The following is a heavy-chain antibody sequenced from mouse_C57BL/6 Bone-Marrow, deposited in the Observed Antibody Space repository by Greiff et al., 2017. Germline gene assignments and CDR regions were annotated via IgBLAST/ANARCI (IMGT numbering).Heavy chain of an antibody. CDR3: GRSGTLGENMDY. CDR2: IDPSSGGT. J-gene: IGHJ4*01. CDR1: GYTFTSYR. D-gene: IGHD4-1*01. V-gene: IGHV1-72*01. Sequence: VQLQQPGAELVKPGASVKLSCKASGYTFTSYRMHWVKQRTGRGLEWIGRIDPSSGGTNYNEKFKSKATLTVDKSSRTAYMQLSSLTSEDSAVYYCGRSGTLGENMDYWGQGTSVTVSS.